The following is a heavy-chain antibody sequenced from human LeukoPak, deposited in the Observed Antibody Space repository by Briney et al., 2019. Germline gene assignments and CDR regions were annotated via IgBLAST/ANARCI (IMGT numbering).Heavy chain of an antibody. Sequence: GGSLRLSCEASGFTFSAYAMTWVRQAPGKGLEWVSYISISGTFVYYADSVKGRFTISRDNAKNSLYLQMNSLRVEDMAVYYCAREGLWGAARDAFEVWGQGTMVTVSS. J-gene: IGHJ3*01. D-gene: IGHD6-6*01. CDR1: GFTFSAYA. CDR2: ISISGTFV. CDR3: AREGLWGAARDAFEV. V-gene: IGHV3-48*03.